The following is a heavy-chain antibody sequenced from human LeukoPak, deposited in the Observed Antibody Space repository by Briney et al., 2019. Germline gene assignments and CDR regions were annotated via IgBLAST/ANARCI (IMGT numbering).Heavy chain of an antibody. CDR1: GYTFTGYY. Sequence: GASVKVSCKASGYTFTGYYMHWVRQAPGQGLEWMGWINPNSGGTNYAQKFQGRVTMTRDTPISTAYMELSRLRSDDTAVYYCARAGSVITFGGVIENFDYWGQGTLVTVSS. CDR3: ARAGSVITFGGVIENFDY. CDR2: INPNSGGT. D-gene: IGHD3-16*02. V-gene: IGHV1-2*02. J-gene: IGHJ4*02.